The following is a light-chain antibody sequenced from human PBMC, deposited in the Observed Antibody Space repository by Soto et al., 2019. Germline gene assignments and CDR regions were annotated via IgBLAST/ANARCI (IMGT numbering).Light chain of an antibody. CDR3: QQGYSSRWT. V-gene: IGKV1-39*01. J-gene: IGKJ1*01. CDR2: ATS. CDR1: QNIRSY. Sequence: DIQMTQSPYSLSASVGDRVTITCRASQNIRSYLNWYQQKPGKAPQLLIYATSSLQTGVPSRFSASGSGTDFSLVISDLQPQDSATYYCQQGYSSRWTSGRGTKVEI.